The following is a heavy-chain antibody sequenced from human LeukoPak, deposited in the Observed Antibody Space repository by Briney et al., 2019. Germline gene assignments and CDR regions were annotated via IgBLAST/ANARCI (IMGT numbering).Heavy chain of an antibody. V-gene: IGHV3-23*01. CDR2: ISTSGGDT. J-gene: IGHJ4*02. CDR1: GFTLTNLA. CDR3: ARVPGSYYVDFDY. D-gene: IGHD3-10*01. Sequence: GRSLRLSCKASGFTLTNLAMTWVRQAPGKGLEWVSAISTSGGDTYHADSVKGRFTISRDNSKNTLYLQMNSLRAEDSGVYYCARVPGSYYVDFDYWGQGILVTVSS.